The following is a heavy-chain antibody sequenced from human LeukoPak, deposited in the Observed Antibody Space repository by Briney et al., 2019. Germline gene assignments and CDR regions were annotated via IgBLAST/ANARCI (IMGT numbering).Heavy chain of an antibody. Sequence: PSETLSLTCTVSGGSISSGGYYWSWIRQHPGKGLEWIGYIYYSGSTYYNPSLKSRVTISVDTYKNQFSLKLSSVTAADTAVYYCARVASSGYDFWTYFDYWGQGTLVTVSS. CDR1: GGSISSGGYY. D-gene: IGHD5-12*01. J-gene: IGHJ4*02. V-gene: IGHV4-31*03. CDR2: IYYSGST. CDR3: ARVASSGYDFWTYFDY.